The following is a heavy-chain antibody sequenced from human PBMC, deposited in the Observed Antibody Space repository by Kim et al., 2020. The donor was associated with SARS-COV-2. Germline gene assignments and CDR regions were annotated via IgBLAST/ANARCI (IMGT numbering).Heavy chain of an antibody. Sequence: ASVKVSCKASGYTFTNFYIHWVRQVPGQGLEWMGIINPRGGATSFALKFQHRVTMTGDTSTSTVYMEVNGLRSEDTAVYYCARSITVIGISLPKNYYQYG. V-gene: IGHV1-46*01. CDR1: GYTFTNFY. CDR2: INPRGGAT. J-gene: IGHJ6*01. D-gene: IGHD3-3*02. CDR3: ARSITVIGISLPKNYYQYG.